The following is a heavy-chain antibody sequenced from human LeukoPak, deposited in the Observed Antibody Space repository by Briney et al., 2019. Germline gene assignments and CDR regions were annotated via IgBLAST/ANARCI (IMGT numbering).Heavy chain of an antibody. Sequence: KPGGSLRLSCAASGFTFSDYTMNWVRQAPGKGLEWIGSIYYSGSTYYNPSLKSRVTISVDTSKNQFSLKLSSVTAADTAVYYCAIVDIVATIHPGDYWGQGTLVTVSS. CDR3: AIVDIVATIHPGDY. J-gene: IGHJ4*02. CDR1: GFTFSDYT. V-gene: IGHV4-38-2*01. D-gene: IGHD5-12*01. CDR2: IYYSGST.